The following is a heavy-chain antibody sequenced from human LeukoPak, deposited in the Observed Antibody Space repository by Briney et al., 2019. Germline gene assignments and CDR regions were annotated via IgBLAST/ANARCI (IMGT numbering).Heavy chain of an antibody. CDR3: ARHPIAAGGAYNWFDP. CDR1: GYRFTDYW. Sequence: GESLKISCQGSGYRFTDYWIGWVRQMPGKGLEWMGIIYPADSDTRYSPSFQGQVTISADKSISTAYLQWSSLKASDTAMYYCARHPIAAGGAYNWFDPWGQGTLVTVSS. V-gene: IGHV5-51*01. D-gene: IGHD6-13*01. CDR2: IYPADSDT. J-gene: IGHJ5*02.